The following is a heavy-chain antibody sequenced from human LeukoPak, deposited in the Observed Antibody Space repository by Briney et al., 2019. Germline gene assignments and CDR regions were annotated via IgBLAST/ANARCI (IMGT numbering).Heavy chain of an antibody. D-gene: IGHD3-10*01. V-gene: IGHV4-59*01. J-gene: IGHJ3*02. CDR3: AREIHYGRAFDI. CDR1: GGSISSYY. CDR2: IYYSGST. Sequence: SETLSLTCTVSGGSISSYYWSWIRQPPGKGLEWVGYIYYSGSTNYNPSLKSRVTISVDTSKNQFSLKLSSVTAADTAVYYCAREIHYGRAFDIWGQGTMVTVSS.